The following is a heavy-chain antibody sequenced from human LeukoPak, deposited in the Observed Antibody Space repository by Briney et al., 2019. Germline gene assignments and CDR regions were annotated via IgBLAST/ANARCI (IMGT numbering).Heavy chain of an antibody. Sequence: SETLSLTCAVYGGSFSGYYWSWIRRPPGKGLEWIGEINHSGSTNYNPSLKSRVTISVDTSKNQFSLKLSSVTAADTAVYYCARHQVEWSYWGQGTLVTVSS. D-gene: IGHD3-3*01. V-gene: IGHV4-34*01. J-gene: IGHJ4*02. CDR2: INHSGST. CDR1: GGSFSGYY. CDR3: ARHQVEWSY.